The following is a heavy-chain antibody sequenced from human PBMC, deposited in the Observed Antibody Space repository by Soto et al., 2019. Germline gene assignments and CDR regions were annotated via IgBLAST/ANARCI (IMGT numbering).Heavy chain of an antibody. CDR2: IYHSGST. CDR3: ARGGVRANYYYYYGMDV. Sequence: TLSLTCAVSGVSISSGVYSWGWIRHPPGKGLEWIGYIYHSGSTYYNPSLKSRVTISVDRSKNQFSLKLSSVTAADTAVYYCARGGVRANYYYYYGMDVWGQGTTVTVSS. J-gene: IGHJ6*02. CDR1: GVSISSGVYS. D-gene: IGHD1-26*01. V-gene: IGHV4-30-2*01.